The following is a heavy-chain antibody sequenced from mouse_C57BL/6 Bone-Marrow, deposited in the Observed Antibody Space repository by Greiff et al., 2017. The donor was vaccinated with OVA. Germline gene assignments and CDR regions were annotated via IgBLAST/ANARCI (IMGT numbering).Heavy chain of an antibody. CDR3: ARGGTSPFAY. J-gene: IGHJ3*01. CDR1: GYSFTGYY. Sequence: VQLQQSGPELVKPGASVKISCKASGYSFTGYYMNWVKQSPEKSLEWIGEINPSTGGTTYNQKFKAKATLTVDKSSSTAYMQHKSLTSEDSAVYDCARGGTSPFAYWGQGTLVTVSA. D-gene: IGHD4-1*01. V-gene: IGHV1-42*01. CDR2: INPSTGGT.